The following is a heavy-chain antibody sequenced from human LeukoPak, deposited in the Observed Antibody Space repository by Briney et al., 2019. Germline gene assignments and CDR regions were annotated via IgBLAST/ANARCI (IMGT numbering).Heavy chain of an antibody. V-gene: IGHV3-20*01. J-gene: IGHJ3*02. CDR3: ATLKSGDDAFDI. D-gene: IGHD1-26*01. CDR1: GFTFDDYG. Sequence: GGSLRLSCAASGFTFDDYGMSWVRQAPGKGLEWVSGINWNGGSTGYADSVKGRFTISRDNAKNSLYLQMNSLRAEDTALCHCATLKSGDDAFDIWDQGTMVTVSS. CDR2: INWNGGST.